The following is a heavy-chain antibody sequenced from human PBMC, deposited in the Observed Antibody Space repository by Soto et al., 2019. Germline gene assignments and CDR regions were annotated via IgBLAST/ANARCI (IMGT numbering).Heavy chain of an antibody. CDR1: GGTFSSYA. CDR2: IIPIFGTA. CDR3: ARELLPYYYGSGSANDAFDI. V-gene: IGHV1-69*12. Sequence: QVQLVQSGAEVKKPGSSVKVSCKASGGTFSSYAISWVRQAPGQGLEWMGGIIPIFGTANYAQKFQGRVTVTAEESTSTAYMELSSLRSEDTAVYYCARELLPYYYGSGSANDAFDIWGQGTMVTVSS. J-gene: IGHJ3*02. D-gene: IGHD3-10*01.